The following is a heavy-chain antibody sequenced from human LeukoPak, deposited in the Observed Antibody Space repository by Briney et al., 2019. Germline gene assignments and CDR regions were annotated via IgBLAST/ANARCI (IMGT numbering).Heavy chain of an antibody. CDR3: ARVGRAYYDFWSGYRWFDP. CDR1: GGSFSGYY. CDR2: INHSGST. J-gene: IGHJ5*02. D-gene: IGHD3-3*01. Sequence: SETLSLTCAVYGGSFSGYYWSWIRQPPGKGLEWIGEINHSGSTNYNPSLKSRVTISADTSKNQFSLKLSSVTAADTAVYYCARVGRAYYDFWSGYRWFDPWGQGTLVTVSS. V-gene: IGHV4-34*01.